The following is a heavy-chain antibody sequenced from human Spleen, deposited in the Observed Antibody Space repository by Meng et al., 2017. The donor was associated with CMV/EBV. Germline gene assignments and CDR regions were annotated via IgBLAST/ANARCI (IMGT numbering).Heavy chain of an antibody. CDR2: ISTSGSTI. D-gene: IGHD6-6*01. Sequence: LGISCAASGFTFSDSYMSWIRQAPGKGLEWISYISTSGSTIDYADSVKGRFTISRDNAKKSLYLQMNSLRAEDTAVYYCARRAARSDYWGQGTLVTVSS. CDR1: GFTFSDSY. V-gene: IGHV3-11*01. CDR3: ARRAARSDY. J-gene: IGHJ4*02.